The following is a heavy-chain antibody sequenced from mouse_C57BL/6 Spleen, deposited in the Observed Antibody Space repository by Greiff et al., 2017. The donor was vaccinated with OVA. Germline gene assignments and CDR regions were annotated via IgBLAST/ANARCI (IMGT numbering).Heavy chain of an antibody. CDR3: TGGGAMDY. J-gene: IGHJ4*01. Sequence: VQLQESGGGLVQPGGSMKLSCVASGFTFSNYWMNWVRQSPEKGLEWVAQIRLKSDNYATHYAESVKGRFTISRDDSTSSVYLQMNNLRAEDTGIYYCTGGGAMDYWGQGTSVTVSS. CDR2: IRLKSDNYAT. V-gene: IGHV6-3*01. CDR1: GFTFSNYW.